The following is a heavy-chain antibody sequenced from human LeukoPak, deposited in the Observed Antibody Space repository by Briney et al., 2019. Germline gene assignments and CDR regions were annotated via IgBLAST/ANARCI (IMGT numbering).Heavy chain of an antibody. CDR3: ATPYPGQGAFDI. D-gene: IGHD2-2*02. V-gene: IGHV1-46*01. CDR2: INPSGGST. Sequence: ASVKVSCKASGYTFTSYYMHWVRQAPGQGLEWMGIINPSGGSTNYAQKFQGRVTMTRDTSISTAYMELSRLRSDDTAVYYCATPYPGQGAFDIWGQGTMVTVSS. CDR1: GYTFTSYY. J-gene: IGHJ3*02.